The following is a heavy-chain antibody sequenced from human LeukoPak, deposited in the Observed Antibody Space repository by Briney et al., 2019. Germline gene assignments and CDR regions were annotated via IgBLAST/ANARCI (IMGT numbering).Heavy chain of an antibody. J-gene: IGHJ4*02. CDR2: IYYTGST. D-gene: IGHD5-18*01. CDR1: GGSISNYY. V-gene: IGHV4-59*08. CDR3: ARGSAWGYSYGSGLDY. Sequence: SETLSLTCTVSGGSISNYYWTWIRQPPGKGLEWIGYIYYTGSTNYNPSLKSRVTISVDTSKNQFSLKLSSVTAADTAVYYCARGSAWGYSYGSGLDYWGQGTLVTVSS.